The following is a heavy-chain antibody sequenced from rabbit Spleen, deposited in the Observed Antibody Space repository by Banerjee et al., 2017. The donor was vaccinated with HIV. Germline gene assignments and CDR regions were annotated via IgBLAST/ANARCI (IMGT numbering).Heavy chain of an antibody. D-gene: IGHD1-1*01. CDR2: AYAGSSGGT. CDR3: ARDTSSSFSSYGMDL. J-gene: IGHJ6*01. Sequence: QEQLVESGGGLVKPEGSLKLSCTASGFSFNSGYDMCWVRQAPGKGLEWVACAYAGSSGGTYSATWAKGRFTISKTSSTTVTLQMNSLTAADTATYFCARDTSSSFSSYGMDLWGPGTLVTVS. CDR1: GFSFNSGYD. V-gene: IGHV1S45*01.